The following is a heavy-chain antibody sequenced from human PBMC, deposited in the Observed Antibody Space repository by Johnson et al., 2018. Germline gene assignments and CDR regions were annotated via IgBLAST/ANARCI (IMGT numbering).Heavy chain of an antibody. V-gene: IGHV3-43*01. CDR2: ISWDGGST. J-gene: IGHJ3*02. CDR1: GFTFDDYT. D-gene: IGHD3-22*01. Sequence: VQLVESGGGLVKPGGSLRLSCAASGFTFDDYTMHWVRQAPGKGLEWVSLISWDGGSTYYADSVKGRFTISRDNSKNSLYLQMNSLRTEDTALYSCANGDSSFGAFVIGGQGTMVTVSS. CDR3: ANGDSSFGAFVI.